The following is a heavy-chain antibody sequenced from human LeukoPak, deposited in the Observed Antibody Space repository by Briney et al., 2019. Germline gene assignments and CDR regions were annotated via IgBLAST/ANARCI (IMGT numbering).Heavy chain of an antibody. V-gene: IGHV5-51*01. CDR2: IYPGDSDT. J-gene: IGHJ4*02. CDR1: GYSFISYW. D-gene: IGHD3-10*01. Sequence: MAGESLKISCKDSGYSFISYWIGWVRQMPGKGLEWMGIIYPGDSDTRYSPSFQGQVTISADKSISTAYLQWSSLKASDTAMYYCARTHTIHYGSGSYPFDYWGQGTLVTVSS. CDR3: ARTHTIHYGSGSYPFDY.